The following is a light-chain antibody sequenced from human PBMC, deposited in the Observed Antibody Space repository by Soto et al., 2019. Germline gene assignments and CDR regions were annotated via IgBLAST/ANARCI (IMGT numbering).Light chain of an antibody. Sequence: EIVLTQSPGTLSLSPGERATLSCRASQSVSSSYLAWYQQKPGQAPRLLIYGASSRATGIPGRFSGSGSGTDFPVTISRLEREDFAVYYCQQYGGSPLTFGGGTKVEIK. CDR2: GAS. CDR3: QQYGGSPLT. V-gene: IGKV3-20*01. J-gene: IGKJ4*01. CDR1: QSVSSSY.